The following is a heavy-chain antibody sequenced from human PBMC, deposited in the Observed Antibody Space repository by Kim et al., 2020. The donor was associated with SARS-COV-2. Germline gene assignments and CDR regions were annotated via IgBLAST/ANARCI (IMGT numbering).Heavy chain of an antibody. V-gene: IGHV4-34*01. J-gene: IGHJ1*01. D-gene: IGHD3-10*01. CDR2: INHSGTT. CDR1: GESFSGYY. CDR3: ARCDTARGISY. Sequence: SETLSLTCAVYGESFSGYYWTWIRQSPEKGLEWLGEINHSGTTNYNPSLKSRLTVSVDTAKNQFHLKLTSMTAADTAIYFCARCDTARGISYWGQCTLVT.